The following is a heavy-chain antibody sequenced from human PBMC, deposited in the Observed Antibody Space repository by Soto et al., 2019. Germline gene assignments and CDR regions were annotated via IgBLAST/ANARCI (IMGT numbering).Heavy chain of an antibody. CDR3: AREGPCGGDCYFDN. CDR1: GGSISNYY. D-gene: IGHD2-21*02. J-gene: IGHJ4*02. CDR2: IYKSGST. Sequence: GPGPRSTSETLSLTCTVSGGSISNYYWSWIRQPPGKGLEWIGYIYKSGSTNYNPSLKSRVTISADTSKNQFSLKLSSVTAADTAVYYCAREGPCGGDCYFDNWGQGTLVTVSS. V-gene: IGHV4-59*01.